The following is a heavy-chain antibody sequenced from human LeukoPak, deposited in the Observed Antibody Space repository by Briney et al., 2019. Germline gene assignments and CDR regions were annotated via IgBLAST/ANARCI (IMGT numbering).Heavy chain of an antibody. D-gene: IGHD3-22*01. Sequence: SVKASCKASGGTFSSYAISWVRQAPGQGLEWMGGIIPIFGTANYAQKFQGRVTITADESTSTAYMELSSLRSEDTAVYYCARRADYYDSSGYANWFDPWGQGTLVTVSS. CDR2: IIPIFGTA. CDR1: GGTFSSYA. J-gene: IGHJ5*02. CDR3: ARRADYYDSSGYANWFDP. V-gene: IGHV1-69*13.